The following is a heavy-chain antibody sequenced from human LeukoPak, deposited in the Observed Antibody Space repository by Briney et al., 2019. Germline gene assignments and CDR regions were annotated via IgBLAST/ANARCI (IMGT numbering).Heavy chain of an antibody. D-gene: IGHD1-7*01. J-gene: IGHJ4*02. V-gene: IGHV3-23*01. CDR1: GFTFNRHA. CDR2: KSIIGVST. Sequence: GDSLRLSCAASGFTFNRHAMSWVRQAPGKGLQWVSVKSIIGVSTYYADSVKGRFTISTDKSKNQLFLQMNSLRLEDTARYYCVKGQELDAGVFDSWGQGTLVT. CDR3: VKGQELDAGVFDS.